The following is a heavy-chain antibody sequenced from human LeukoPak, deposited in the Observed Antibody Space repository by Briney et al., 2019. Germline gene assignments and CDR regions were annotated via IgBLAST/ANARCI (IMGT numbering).Heavy chain of an antibody. CDR2: ISGSGRTM. CDR1: GFTFSSYE. V-gene: IGHV3-48*03. Sequence: GGSLRLSCAASGFTFSSYEMNWVRQAPGKGLEWVSYISGSGRTMSYADSVKGRFTISRDNSKNTLYLQMSSLSAEDTAVYYCARTTTPHYYGSGSYALGYWGQGTLVTVPS. D-gene: IGHD3-10*01. J-gene: IGHJ4*02. CDR3: ARTTTPHYYGSGSYALGY.